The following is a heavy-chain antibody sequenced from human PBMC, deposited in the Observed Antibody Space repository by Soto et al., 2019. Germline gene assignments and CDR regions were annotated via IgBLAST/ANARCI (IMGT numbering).Heavy chain of an antibody. J-gene: IGHJ4*02. CDR1: GYTFSRYT. Sequence: ASVKVSCKASGYTFSRYTLHWVRQAPGQGLEWMGWVNTVNGNTGYSLKFQGRVTISRDTSASTVYMELSSLTSEDTATYYCAREAYYNVLGCFDYWGQGALVTVSS. CDR2: VNTVNGNT. V-gene: IGHV1-3*04. D-gene: IGHD3-10*01. CDR3: AREAYYNVLGCFDY.